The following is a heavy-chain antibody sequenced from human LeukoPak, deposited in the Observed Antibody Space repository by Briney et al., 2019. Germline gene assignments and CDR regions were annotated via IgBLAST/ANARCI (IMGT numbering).Heavy chain of an antibody. J-gene: IGHJ4*02. CDR2: VNHSGST. CDR1: GGSFSGYY. V-gene: IGHV4-34*01. CDR3: ARSHGSSWYWGFDY. Sequence: SETLSLTCAVYGGSFSGYYWSWIRQPPGKGLEWIGEVNHSGSTNYNPSLKSRVTISVDTPKNQFSLKLSSVTAADTAVYYCARSHGSSWYWGFDYWGQGTLVTVSS. D-gene: IGHD6-13*01.